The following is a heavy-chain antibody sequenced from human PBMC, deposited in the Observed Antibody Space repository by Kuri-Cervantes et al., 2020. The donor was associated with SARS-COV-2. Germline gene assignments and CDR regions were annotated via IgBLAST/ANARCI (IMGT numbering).Heavy chain of an antibody. D-gene: IGHD2-2*01. CDR1: GFTFSSYW. CDR3: ARTLGEDIVVVPAATFDY. J-gene: IGHJ4*02. CDR2: IKQGGSEK. Sequence: GGSLRLSCAASGFTFSSYWMSWVRQAPGKGLEWVANIKQGGSEKYYVDSVKGRFTISRDNAKNTLYLQMNSLRAEDTAVYYCARTLGEDIVVVPAATFDYWGQGTLVTVSS. V-gene: IGHV3-7*02.